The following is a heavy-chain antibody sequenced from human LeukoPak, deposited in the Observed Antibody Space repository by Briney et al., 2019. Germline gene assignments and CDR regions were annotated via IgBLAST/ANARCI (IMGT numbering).Heavy chain of an antibody. CDR2: ISSSSSYI. V-gene: IGHV3-21*01. CDR3: ARDSPMTTVTTGAFDI. CDR1: GFTFSTYS. Sequence: GGSLRLSCAASGFTFSTYSMNWVRQAPGKVLEWVSSISSSSSYIYYADSVKGRFTISRDNAKNSLYLQMNSLRAEDTAVYYCARDSPMTTVTTGAFDIWGQGTMVTVSS. J-gene: IGHJ3*02. D-gene: IGHD4-17*01.